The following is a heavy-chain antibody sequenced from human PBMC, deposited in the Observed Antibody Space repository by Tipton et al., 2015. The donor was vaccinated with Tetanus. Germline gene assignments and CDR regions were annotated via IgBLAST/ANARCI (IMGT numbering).Heavy chain of an antibody. J-gene: IGHJ6*02. CDR3: AGDIGDYIFYGMGV. CDR1: GYTFTGYY. Sequence: QLVQSGAEVKKPGASVKVSCTASGYTFTGYYIYWVRQAPGQGLEWMGWIDPNSGGTVYAQKFQGRVTMTRDTSISTAYMELRSLRSGASAVDYWAGDIGDYIFYGMGVWGPGTTFPVS. D-gene: IGHD2-21*01. V-gene: IGHV1-2*02. CDR2: IDPNSGGT.